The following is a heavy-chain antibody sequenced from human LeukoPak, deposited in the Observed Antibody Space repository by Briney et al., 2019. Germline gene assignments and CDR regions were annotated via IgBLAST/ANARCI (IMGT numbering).Heavy chain of an antibody. V-gene: IGHV3-30-3*01. J-gene: IGHJ4*02. CDR3: ARDPTKGIAADY. CDR1: GFTFSSYA. D-gene: IGHD6-13*01. CDR2: ISYDGSNK. Sequence: PGGSLRLSCAASGFTFSSYAMHWVRQAPGKGLEWVAVISYDGSNKYYADSVKGRFTISRDNSKSTLYPQMNSLRAEDTAVYYCARDPTKGIAADYWGQGTLVTVSS.